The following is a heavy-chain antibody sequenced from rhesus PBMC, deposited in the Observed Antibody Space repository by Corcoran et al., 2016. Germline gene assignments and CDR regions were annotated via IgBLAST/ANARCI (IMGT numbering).Heavy chain of an antibody. D-gene: IGHD3-34*01. Sequence: QVRLQESGPGLVKPSETLSLTCAVSGGSISSNYWSWIRQPPGKGLEWVGRFSGSSESTHYTPTRRSRVTSATDTTKKQFSLKLSAVSAADTAVYYCARDLGPEDNSLDVWGRGLLVTVSS. CDR2: FSGSSEST. CDR3: ARDLGPEDNSLDV. CDR1: GGSISSNY. V-gene: IGHV4-147*01. J-gene: IGHJ5-2*02.